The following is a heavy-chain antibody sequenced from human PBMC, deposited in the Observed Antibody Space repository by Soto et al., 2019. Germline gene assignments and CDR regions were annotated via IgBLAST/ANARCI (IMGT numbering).Heavy chain of an antibody. Sequence: EVQLLESGGDLVQPGGSLRLSCAASGFSFSSYSFTWVRQAPGKGLEWVAGISIGGDKTWHADSVKGRFTISRDNSKNTVYLQMKSLRVDDTAVYYCAKGEGYGDQWGQGALVTVSS. V-gene: IGHV3-23*01. J-gene: IGHJ5*02. CDR2: ISIGGDKT. D-gene: IGHD5-18*01. CDR1: GFSFSSYS. CDR3: AKGEGYGDQ.